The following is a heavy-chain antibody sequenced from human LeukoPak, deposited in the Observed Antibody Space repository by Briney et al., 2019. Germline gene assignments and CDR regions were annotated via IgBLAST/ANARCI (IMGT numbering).Heavy chain of an antibody. Sequence: PSETLSLTCTVSDGSITNYYWSWIRQPPGKGLEWIGYIYYSGNTNYNPSLKGRVTISIDTSKNQVSLRLSSVSAADTAVYYCASLGVTYDYWGQGTLVTVSS. D-gene: IGHD2-8*01. CDR1: DGSITNYY. V-gene: IGHV4-59*08. CDR2: IYYSGNT. CDR3: ASLGVTYDY. J-gene: IGHJ4*02.